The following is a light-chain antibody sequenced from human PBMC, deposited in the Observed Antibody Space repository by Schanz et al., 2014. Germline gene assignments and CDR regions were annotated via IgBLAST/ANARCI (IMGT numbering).Light chain of an antibody. J-gene: IGLJ3*02. CDR1: SSNIGAGYD. CDR2: GNK. Sequence: QSVLTQPPSVSGAPGQRVTISCTGSSSNIGAGYDVHWYQQLPGTAPKLLMYGNKNRPSGVPDRFSGSKSDTSASLAISGLQSEDEAAFYCAAWDDSLNGGVFGGGTKLTVL. CDR3: AAWDDSLNGGV. V-gene: IGLV1-40*01.